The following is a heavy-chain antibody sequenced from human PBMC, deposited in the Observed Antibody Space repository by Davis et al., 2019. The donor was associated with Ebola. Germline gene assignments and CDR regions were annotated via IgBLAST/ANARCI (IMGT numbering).Heavy chain of an antibody. CDR1: GGSISSSSYY. CDR3: ARRGGYGSGKGFDY. Sequence: MPSETLSLTCTVSGGSISSSSYYWGWIRQPPGKGLEWIVSIYYSGSTYYNPSLKSRLTITVDTSKNQFSLKQSSVPAADTAVYYCARRGGYGSGKGFDYWGQGTLVTVSS. J-gene: IGHJ4*02. V-gene: IGHV4-39*01. CDR2: IYYSGST. D-gene: IGHD3-10*01.